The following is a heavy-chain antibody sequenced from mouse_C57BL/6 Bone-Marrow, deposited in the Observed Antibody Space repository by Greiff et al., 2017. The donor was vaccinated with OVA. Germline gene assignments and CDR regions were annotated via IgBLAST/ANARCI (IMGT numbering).Heavy chain of an antibody. CDR2: ISSGGSYT. V-gene: IGHV5-6*02. CDR3: ARLR. Sequence: DVKLVESGGDLVKPGGSLKLSCAASGFTFSSYGMSWVRQTPDKRLEWVATISSGGSYTYYPDSVKGRFTISRDNAKNTLYLQMSSLKSEDTAMYYCARLRWGQGTSVTVSS. J-gene: IGHJ4*01. CDR1: GFTFSSYG.